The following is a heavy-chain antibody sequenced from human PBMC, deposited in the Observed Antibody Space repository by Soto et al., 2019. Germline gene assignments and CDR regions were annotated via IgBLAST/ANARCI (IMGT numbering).Heavy chain of an antibody. D-gene: IGHD3-3*01. CDR1: GVTFSSYA. CDR3: ARSSRLYYDFSIAKTVDAFDI. Sequence: GGSLRLSYAASGVTFSSYAMHWVRQAPGKGLEWVAVISYDGSNKYYADSVKGRFTISRDNSKNTLYLQMNSLRAEDTAVYYCARSSRLYYDFSIAKTVDAFDIWGQGTMVTVSS. CDR2: ISYDGSNK. V-gene: IGHV3-30-3*01. J-gene: IGHJ3*02.